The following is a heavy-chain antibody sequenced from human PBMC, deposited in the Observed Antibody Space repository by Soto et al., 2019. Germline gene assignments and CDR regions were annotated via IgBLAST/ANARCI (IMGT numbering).Heavy chain of an antibody. D-gene: IGHD3-10*01. CDR1: GYTFTSYG. Sequence: QVQLVQSGAEVKKPGASVKVSCKASGYTFTSYGISWVRQAPGQGLEWMGWISAYNGNTNYAQKLQGRVTITTDTSTSTADMELRSQRSDDTAVYYCAGLWFGELLGWCDPWGQGTLVTVS. CDR3: AGLWFGELLGWCDP. J-gene: IGHJ5*02. V-gene: IGHV1-18*01. CDR2: ISAYNGNT.